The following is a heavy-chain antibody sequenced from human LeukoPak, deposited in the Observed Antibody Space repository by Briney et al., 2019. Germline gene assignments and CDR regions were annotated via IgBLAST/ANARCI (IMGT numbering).Heavy chain of an antibody. Sequence: GASVKASCKASGYTFTSYDINWVRQATGQGLEWMGWRNPNSGNTAYAQKFQGRVTMTRNTSISTAYMELSSLRSEDTAVYYCAREKGLWSGYLMDVWGKGTTVTVSS. CDR1: GYTFTSYD. CDR3: AREKGLWSGYLMDV. CDR2: RNPNSGNT. D-gene: IGHD3-3*01. V-gene: IGHV1-8*01. J-gene: IGHJ6*03.